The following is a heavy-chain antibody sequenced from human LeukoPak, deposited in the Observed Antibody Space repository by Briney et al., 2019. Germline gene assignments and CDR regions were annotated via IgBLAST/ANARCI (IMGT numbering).Heavy chain of an antibody. D-gene: IGHD3-22*01. CDR1: GFTFSSYS. CDR2: ISSSSSYI. Sequence: PGGSLRLSCAASGFTFSSYSMNWVRQAPGKGLEWVSSISSSSSYIYYADSVKGRFTISRDNAKNSLYLQMNSLRAEDTAVYYCARAHYYDSSGYYYDFDYWGQGTLVTVSS. V-gene: IGHV3-21*01. CDR3: ARAHYYDSSGYYYDFDY. J-gene: IGHJ4*02.